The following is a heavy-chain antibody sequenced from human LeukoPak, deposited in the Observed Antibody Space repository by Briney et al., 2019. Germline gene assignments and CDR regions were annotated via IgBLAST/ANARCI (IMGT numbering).Heavy chain of an antibody. D-gene: IGHD7-27*01. CDR3: ARENWVSDY. V-gene: IGHV4-38-2*02. CDR1: GYSISSGYH. Sequence: SEALSLTCVVSGYSISSGYHWGWIRQPPGKGLEWIGSVYRSGTTYYDPSLKSRVTISVDTSKNQISLKVRSVTAADTAMYYCARENWVSDYCGQGILVTVSS. J-gene: IGHJ4*02. CDR2: VYRSGTT.